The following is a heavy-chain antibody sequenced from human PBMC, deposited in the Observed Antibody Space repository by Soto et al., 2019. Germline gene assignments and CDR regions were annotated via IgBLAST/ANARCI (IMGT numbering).Heavy chain of an antibody. CDR1: GGTFSSYA. J-gene: IGHJ4*02. CDR3: ARESRDCSVGSFYFLPGIDY. Sequence: QVQLVQSGAEVKKPGSSVKVSCKASGGTFSSYAISWVRQAPGQGREWMGGIIPIFGTANYAQKFQGRVKITRDESTCPACMELRSLRSEDTVAYYCARESRDCSVGSFYFLPGIDYWGQGTLVTVSS. V-gene: IGHV1-69*05. CDR2: IIPIFGTA. D-gene: IGHD2-15*01.